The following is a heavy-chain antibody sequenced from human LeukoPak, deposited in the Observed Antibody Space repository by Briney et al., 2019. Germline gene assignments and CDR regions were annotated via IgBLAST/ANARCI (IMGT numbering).Heavy chain of an antibody. CDR2: ISGSGGST. CDR3: AKVAVSSGWTLYYFDY. D-gene: IGHD6-19*01. V-gene: IGHV3-23*01. Sequence: PGGSLRLSCVASGFTFSSYWMSWVRQAPGKGLEWVSAISGSGGSTYYADSVKGRFTISRDNSKNTLYLQMNSLRAEDTAVYYCAKVAVSSGWTLYYFDYWGQGTLVTVSS. CDR1: GFTFSSYW. J-gene: IGHJ4*02.